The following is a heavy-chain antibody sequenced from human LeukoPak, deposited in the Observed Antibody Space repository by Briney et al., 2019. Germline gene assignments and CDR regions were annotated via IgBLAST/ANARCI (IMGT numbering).Heavy chain of an antibody. CDR2: IIPIFGTA. J-gene: IGHJ4*02. V-gene: IGHV1-69*05. CDR1: GGTFSSYA. D-gene: IGHD6-19*01. Sequence: SVKVSCKASGGTFSSYAISWVRQAPGQRLEWMGRIIPIFGTANYAQKFQGRVTITTDESTSTAYMELSSLRSEDTAVYYCAEAVYSSGWYYFDYWGQGTLVTVSS. CDR3: AEAVYSSGWYYFDY.